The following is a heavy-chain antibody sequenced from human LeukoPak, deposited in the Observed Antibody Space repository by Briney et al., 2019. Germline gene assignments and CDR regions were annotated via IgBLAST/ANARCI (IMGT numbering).Heavy chain of an antibody. CDR2: ISSSSSYI. CDR1: GFTFSSYS. V-gene: IGHV3-21*01. J-gene: IGHJ4*02. Sequence: GGSLRLSCAASGFTFSSYSMNWVRQAPGKGLEWVSSISSSSSYIYYADSVKGRFTISRDNAKNSLYLQMNSLRAEDTAVYYCARDWTTPGLRVTTGSYWGQGTLVTVSS. D-gene: IGHD4-17*01. CDR3: ARDWTTPGLRVTTGSY.